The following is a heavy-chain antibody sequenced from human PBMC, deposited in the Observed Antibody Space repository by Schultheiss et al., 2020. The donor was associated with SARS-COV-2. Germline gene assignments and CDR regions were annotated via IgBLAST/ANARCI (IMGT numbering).Heavy chain of an antibody. Sequence: SETLSLTCSVSGGSIRSSSDYWGWIRQPPGKGLEWIGSIYYSGSTYYNPSLKSRVTISVDTSKNQFSLKLSSVTAADTAVYYCARRSIVGAKGAFDIWGQGTMVTVSS. V-gene: IGHV4-39*01. CDR1: GGSIRSSSDY. CDR2: IYYSGST. CDR3: ARRSIVGAKGAFDI. J-gene: IGHJ3*02. D-gene: IGHD1-26*01.